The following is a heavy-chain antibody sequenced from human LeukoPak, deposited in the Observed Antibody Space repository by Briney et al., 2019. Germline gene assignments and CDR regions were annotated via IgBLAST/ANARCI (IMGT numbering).Heavy chain of an antibody. CDR3: AGGYGDYMFPFDY. J-gene: IGHJ4*02. CDR2: IYYSGST. V-gene: IGHV4-59*01. D-gene: IGHD4-17*01. Sequence: PLETLSLTCTVSGGSISSYYWSWIRQPPGKGLEWIGYIYYSGSTNYNPSLKSRVTISVDTSKNQFSLKLSSVTAADTAVYYCAGGYGDYMFPFDYWGQGTLVTVSS. CDR1: GGSISSYY.